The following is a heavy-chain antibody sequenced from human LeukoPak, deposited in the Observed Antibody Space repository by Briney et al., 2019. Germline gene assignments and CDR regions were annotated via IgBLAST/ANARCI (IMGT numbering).Heavy chain of an antibody. CDR1: GYAFSSHH. CDR3: ARYTTGAFDI. D-gene: IGHD1-1*01. V-gene: IGHV1-18*01. Sequence: GASVKVSCKASGYAFSSHHIGWVRQAPGQGLEWMGWIGVHNDNTNYAQKFQGRVTMTTDTFTRTAYMEVRSLRSDDTAVYYCARYTTGAFDIWGQGTMVTVSS. J-gene: IGHJ3*02. CDR2: IGVHNDNT.